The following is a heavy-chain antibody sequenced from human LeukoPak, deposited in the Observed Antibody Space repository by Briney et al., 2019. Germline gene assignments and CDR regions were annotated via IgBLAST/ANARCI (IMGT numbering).Heavy chain of an antibody. CDR1: GFTFTSSA. CDR2: IVFGSGNT. V-gene: IGHV1-58*02. D-gene: IGHD3-10*01. CDR3: AADPKNYYGSGSYPRFDP. Sequence: SVKVSFKASGFTFTSSAMQWVRQARGQRLEWVGWIVFGSGNTNYAQKFQERVTITRDMSTSTAYMELSSLRSEDTAVYYCAADPKNYYGSGSYPRFDPWGQGTLVTVSS. J-gene: IGHJ5*02.